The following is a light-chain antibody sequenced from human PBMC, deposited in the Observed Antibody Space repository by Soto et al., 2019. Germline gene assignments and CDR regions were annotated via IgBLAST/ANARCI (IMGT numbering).Light chain of an antibody. V-gene: IGKV3-11*01. Sequence: EIVLTQSPATLSLSPGERATLSCRANQSAGTYLAWYQQKPGQPPRLLMYDASNRATGIPARFSGSGSGTDFTLTISSLEPEDFATYYCQQYNSYPVTFGQGTKLEIK. J-gene: IGKJ2*01. CDR1: QSAGTY. CDR2: DAS. CDR3: QQYNSYPVT.